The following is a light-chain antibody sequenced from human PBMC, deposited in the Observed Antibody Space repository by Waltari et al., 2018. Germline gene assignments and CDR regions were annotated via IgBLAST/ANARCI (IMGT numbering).Light chain of an antibody. CDR3: QQYYTTPRT. Sequence: DIVMNQSPDSLAVSLGERATINCSSSRSILYDYDFDGGNYLAWYQQRPGQPPKLLLSWAATREAGVPDRFSGSGSGTDFTLTISSLQAEDVAIYYCQQYYTTPRTFGQGTKVEIK. CDR1: RSILYDYDFDGGNY. J-gene: IGKJ1*01. CDR2: WAA. V-gene: IGKV4-1*01.